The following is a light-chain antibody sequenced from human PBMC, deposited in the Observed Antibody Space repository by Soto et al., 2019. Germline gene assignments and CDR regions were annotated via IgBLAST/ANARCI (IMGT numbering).Light chain of an antibody. Sequence: QSVLTQSPSASGTPGQRVTISCSGSSSSIGSNTVNWYQQLPGTAPKLLIYGHNQRPSGVPDRFSGSKSGTSASLAISGLQSEDEADYYCAAWDDSLNGRVFGGGTKLTVL. J-gene: IGLJ2*01. V-gene: IGLV1-44*01. CDR2: GHN. CDR1: SSSIGSNT. CDR3: AAWDDSLNGRV.